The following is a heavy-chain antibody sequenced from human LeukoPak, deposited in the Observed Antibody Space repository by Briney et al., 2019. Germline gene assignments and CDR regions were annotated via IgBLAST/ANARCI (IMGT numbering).Heavy chain of an antibody. D-gene: IGHD3-22*01. V-gene: IGHV4-39*07. J-gene: IGHJ3*02. CDR3: ARDRARITMIVVVITGAFDI. Sequence: SETLSLTCTVSGGSISSSSYYWGWIRQPPGKGLEWIGSIYYSGSTYYNPSLKSRVTISVDTSKNQFSLKLSSVTAADTAVYYCARDRARITMIVVVITGAFDIWGQGTMVTVSS. CDR1: GGSISSSSYY. CDR2: IYYSGST.